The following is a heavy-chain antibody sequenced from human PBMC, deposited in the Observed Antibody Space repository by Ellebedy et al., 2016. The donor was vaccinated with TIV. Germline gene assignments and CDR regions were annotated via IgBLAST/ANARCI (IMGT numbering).Heavy chain of an antibody. CDR1: GFTFSSYT. CDR2: ISSSGSYL. Sequence: GESLKISCAASGFTFSSYTINWVRQTPGKGLEWVSSISSSGSYLYYADSVKGRFTISRDNAKNSLYLQMNSLRADDTAVYYCTRDDGDSGGKLDYWGQGALVTVSS. D-gene: IGHD4-23*01. CDR3: TRDDGDSGGKLDY. V-gene: IGHV3-21*04. J-gene: IGHJ4*02.